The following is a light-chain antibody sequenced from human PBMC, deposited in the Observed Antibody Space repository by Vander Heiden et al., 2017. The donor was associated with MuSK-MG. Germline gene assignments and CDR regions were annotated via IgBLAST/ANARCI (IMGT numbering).Light chain of an antibody. J-gene: IGLJ2*01. CDR2: EVS. Sequence: SALTQPAPVSGSPGQSITISCIGTSSDVGSYNLVSWFQQHPGKAPKLMMYEVSKRPSGVSNRFSGSKSGNMASLTISGLQAEDEADYYCCSYGGSSTDVVFGGGTKLTVL. V-gene: IGLV2-23*02. CDR1: SSDVGSYNL. CDR3: CSYGGSSTDVV.